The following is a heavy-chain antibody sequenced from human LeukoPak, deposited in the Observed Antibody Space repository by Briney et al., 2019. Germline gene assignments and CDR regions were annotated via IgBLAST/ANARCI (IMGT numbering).Heavy chain of an antibody. CDR1: GFTVSSNY. J-gene: IGHJ4*02. Sequence: GGSLRLSCAASGFTVSSNYMSWVRQAPGKGLEWVSVIYSGGSTYYADTVKGRFTISRDNAKNSLYLQMNSLRAEDTAVYYCARILDSAWGELGYWGQGTLVTVSS. D-gene: IGHD6-19*01. V-gene: IGHV3-66*01. CDR3: ARILDSAWGELGY. CDR2: IYSGGST.